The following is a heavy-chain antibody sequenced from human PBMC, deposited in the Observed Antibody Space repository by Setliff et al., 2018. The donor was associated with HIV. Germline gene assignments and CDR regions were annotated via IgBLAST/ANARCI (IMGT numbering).Heavy chain of an antibody. Sequence: ASVKVSCKASGGTFSSYAISWVRQAPGQGLEWMGGIIPNNGDKNIPQSFQGRVTMTRDTSINTAYMELSGLRSDDTAMYYCARQLSNSLDYWGQGTLVTVS. D-gene: IGHD7-27*01. CDR2: IIPNNGDK. CDR3: ARQLSNSLDY. J-gene: IGHJ4*02. CDR1: GGTFSSYA. V-gene: IGHV1-2*02.